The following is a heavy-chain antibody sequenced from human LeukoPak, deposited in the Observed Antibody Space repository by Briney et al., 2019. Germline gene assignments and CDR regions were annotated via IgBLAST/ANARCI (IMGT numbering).Heavy chain of an antibody. Sequence: ASVKVSCKTSGYPFSDYYIHWIRQASGQGLESMGWINPKDGDAKYAQRSQGRLTITMDTSIDTVYMELRSLRYDDTAVYYCARLSALWGQGTLVTVSS. CDR3: ARLSAL. CDR1: GYPFSDYY. J-gene: IGHJ4*02. CDR2: INPKDGDA. V-gene: IGHV1-2*02.